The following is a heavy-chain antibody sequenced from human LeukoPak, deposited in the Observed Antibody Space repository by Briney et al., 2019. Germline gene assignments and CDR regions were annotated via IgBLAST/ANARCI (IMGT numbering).Heavy chain of an antibody. CDR2: IHPGDSDT. D-gene: IGHD6-13*01. J-gene: IGHJ4*02. CDR3: ARSIAADGSFDF. Sequence: GESLKISCKGSGYSFDTQWIGWVRQMSGKGLEWMGAIHPGDSDTKYRPSFQGQVTISADKSINTAYLQWSSLRTSDTAVYYGARSIAADGSFDFWGQGTLVTVSS. CDR1: GYSFDTQW. V-gene: IGHV5-51*01.